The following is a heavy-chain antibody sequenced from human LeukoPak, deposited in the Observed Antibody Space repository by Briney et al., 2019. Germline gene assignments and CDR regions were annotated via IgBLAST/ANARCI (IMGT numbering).Heavy chain of an antibody. CDR2: IYSGGST. J-gene: IGHJ4*02. CDR1: GFTVSSNY. Sequence: GGSLRLSCAASGFTVSSNYMGWVRQAPGKGLEWVPVIYSGGSTYYADSVRGRFTISRDNSKNTLYLQMNSLRAEDTAVYYCARARDSSGNDFDYWGQGTLVTVSS. V-gene: IGHV3-53*01. D-gene: IGHD3-22*01. CDR3: ARARDSSGNDFDY.